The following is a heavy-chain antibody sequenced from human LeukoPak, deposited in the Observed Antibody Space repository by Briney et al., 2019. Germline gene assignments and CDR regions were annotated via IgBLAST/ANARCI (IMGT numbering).Heavy chain of an antibody. J-gene: IGHJ4*02. CDR1: GFTFSDFW. CDR2: IKRKIDGETT. V-gene: IGHV3-15*01. D-gene: IGHD3-9*01. Sequence: GGSLRLSCATSGFTFSDFWMSWVRQAPGKGREWVGRIKRKIDGETTDYGAPVKGRFTISRDDSKNTLSLQMNSLQTEDTAVYYCVAGLGSSELDFWDQGTLVTVSS. CDR3: VAGLGSSELDF.